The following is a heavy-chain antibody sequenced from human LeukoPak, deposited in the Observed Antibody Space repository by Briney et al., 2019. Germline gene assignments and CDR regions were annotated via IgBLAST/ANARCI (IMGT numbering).Heavy chain of an antibody. Sequence: PSETLSLTCTVSGGSISSYYWSWIRQPPGKGLEWIGYIYYSGSTNYNPSLNSRVTISVDTSKNQFSLNLSSVTAADTAVYYCARSRPPPYWYYYMDVWGKGTTVTVSS. V-gene: IGHV4-59*01. CDR2: IYYSGST. J-gene: IGHJ6*03. CDR1: GGSISSYY. CDR3: ARSRPPPYWYYYMDV.